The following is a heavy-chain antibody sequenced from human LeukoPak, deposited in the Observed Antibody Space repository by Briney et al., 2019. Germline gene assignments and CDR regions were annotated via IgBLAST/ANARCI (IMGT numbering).Heavy chain of an antibody. J-gene: IGHJ2*01. Sequence: PSGGSLRLSCAASGFTFSSYSMNWVRQAPGKGLEWVSYISSSSSTIYYADSVKGRFTISRDNAKNSLYLQMNSLRAEDTAVYYCARGGHLQWELLNWYFDLWGRGTLVTVSS. V-gene: IGHV3-48*01. CDR3: ARGGHLQWELLNWYFDL. CDR1: GFTFSSYS. CDR2: ISSSSSTI. D-gene: IGHD1-26*01.